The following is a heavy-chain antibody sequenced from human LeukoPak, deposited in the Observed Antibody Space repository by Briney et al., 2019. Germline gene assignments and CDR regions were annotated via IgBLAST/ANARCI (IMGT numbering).Heavy chain of an antibody. D-gene: IGHD3-10*01. Sequence: ALVKVSCKASGYTFTSYYMHWVRQAPGQGLEWMGIINPSGGSTSYAQKFQGRVTMTRDTSTSTVYMELSSLRSEDTAVYYCASRGFGVTGEVDYWGQGTLVTVSS. V-gene: IGHV1-46*01. CDR3: ASRGFGVTGEVDY. CDR2: INPSGGST. J-gene: IGHJ4*02. CDR1: GYTFTSYY.